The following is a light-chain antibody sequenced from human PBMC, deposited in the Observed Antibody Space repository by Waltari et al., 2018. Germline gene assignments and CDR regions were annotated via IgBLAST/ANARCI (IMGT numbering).Light chain of an antibody. CDR2: GAS. CDR1: QSVGGT. J-gene: IGKJ1*01. CDR3: QHYVRLPVT. Sequence: EIVLTQSPGTLPLSPGERATLPCWASQSVGGTLAWYQQKPGQAPRLLIYGASSRATGIPDRFSGSGSGTVFSLSISRLEPEDSAVYYCQHYVRLPVTFGQGTKVEIK. V-gene: IGKV3-20*01.